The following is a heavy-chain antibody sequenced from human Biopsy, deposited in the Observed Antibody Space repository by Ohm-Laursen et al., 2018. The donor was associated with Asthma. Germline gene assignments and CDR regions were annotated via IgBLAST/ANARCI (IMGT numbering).Heavy chain of an antibody. J-gene: IGHJ4*02. V-gene: IGHV3-7*02. CDR1: GFTVSSNG. CDR2: IKEDGSEK. D-gene: IGHD5-12*01. Sequence: SLTLSCTASGFTVSSNGMTWVRQAPGKGLEWVANIKEDGSEKNYVDSVKGRFTIYRDNGKNSLYPQMISLRTEDTAVYYCAKRRGYSGHDNDYWGQGTLVIVSS. CDR3: AKRRGYSGHDNDY.